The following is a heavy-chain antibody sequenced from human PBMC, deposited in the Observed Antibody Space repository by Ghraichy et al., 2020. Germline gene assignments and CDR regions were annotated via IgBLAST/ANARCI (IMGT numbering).Heavy chain of an antibody. CDR1: GFTFSSYA. V-gene: IGHV3-30*04. D-gene: IGHD2-2*01. Sequence: GGSLRLSCAASGFTFSSYAMHWVRQAPGKGLEWVAVISYDGSNKYYADSVKGRFTISRDNSKNTLYLQMNSLRAEDTAVYYCARVAGLEKYQLLWGDPDAFDIWGQGTMVTVSS. CDR2: ISYDGSNK. CDR3: ARVAGLEKYQLLWGDPDAFDI. J-gene: IGHJ3*02.